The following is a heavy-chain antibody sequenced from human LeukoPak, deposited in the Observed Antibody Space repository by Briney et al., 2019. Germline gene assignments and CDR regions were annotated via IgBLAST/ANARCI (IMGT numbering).Heavy chain of an antibody. J-gene: IGHJ4*02. CDR1: GGSFSGYY. D-gene: IGHD3-10*01. CDR2: IYYSGST. V-gene: IGHV4-34*09. CDR3: ASDGSGSGNFDY. Sequence: SETLSLTCAVYGGSFSGYYWSWIRQPPGKGLEWIGYIYYSGSTYYNPSLKSRVTISVDTSKNQFSLKLSSVTAADTAVYYCASDGSGSGNFDYWGQGTLVTVSS.